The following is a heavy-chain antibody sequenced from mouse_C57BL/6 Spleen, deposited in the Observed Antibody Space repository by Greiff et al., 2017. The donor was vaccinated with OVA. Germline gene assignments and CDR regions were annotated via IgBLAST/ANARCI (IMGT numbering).Heavy chain of an antibody. Sequence: VQLQQSGPELVKPGASVKISCKASGYSFTDYNMNWVKQSNGKSLEWIGEINPNYGTTSYNQKFKGKATLTVDQSSSTAYMQLNSLTSEDSAVYYCARNYYGSSLYYYAMYYWGQGTSATVAS. CDR1: GYSFTDYN. V-gene: IGHV1-39*01. CDR3: ARNYYGSSLYYYAMYY. J-gene: IGHJ4*01. D-gene: IGHD1-1*01. CDR2: INPNYGTT.